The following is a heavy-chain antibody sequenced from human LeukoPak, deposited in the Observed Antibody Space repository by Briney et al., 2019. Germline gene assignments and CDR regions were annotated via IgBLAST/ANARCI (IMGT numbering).Heavy chain of an antibody. J-gene: IGHJ4*02. CDR2: IYYSGST. Sequence: SETLSLTCTVSGGSISSSSYYWGWIRQPPGKGLEWIGSIYYSGSTYYNPSLKSRVTISVDTSKNQFSLSLSSVTAADTAVYYCARLYYDNSGYYQICYFDYWGQGTLVTVSS. CDR1: GGSISSSSYY. D-gene: IGHD3-22*01. CDR3: ARLYYDNSGYYQICYFDY. V-gene: IGHV4-39*01.